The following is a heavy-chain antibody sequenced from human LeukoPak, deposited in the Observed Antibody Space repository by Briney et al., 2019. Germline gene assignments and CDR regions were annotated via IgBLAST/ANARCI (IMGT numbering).Heavy chain of an antibody. V-gene: IGHV4-59*01. CDR3: AREVPYYYDSSAPGRAFDI. Sequence: SETLSLTCTVPGGSISSYYWSSSRQPPGKGPERMGYIYYSGSTNYNPSPKSRVTISVDTSKNQFSLKLSSVTAADTAVYYCAREVPYYYDSSAPGRAFDIWGQGTMVTVSS. CDR1: GGSISSYY. J-gene: IGHJ3*02. CDR2: IYYSGST. D-gene: IGHD3-22*01.